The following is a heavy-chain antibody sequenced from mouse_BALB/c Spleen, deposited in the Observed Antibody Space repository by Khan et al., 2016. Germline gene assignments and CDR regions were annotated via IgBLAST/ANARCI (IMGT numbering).Heavy chain of an antibody. CDR2: INTYTGEP. CDR3: ADYDREAMDY. Sequence: QIQLVQSGPELKKPGETVKISCKASGYTFTNYGTNWLKQAPGKGLKWMGWINTYTGEPTYADDFKRRFAFSLDTSASPAYLQFNTLKTEDTATXFCADYDREAMDYWGQGTSVTVSS. J-gene: IGHJ4*01. CDR1: GYTFTNYG. D-gene: IGHD1-1*01. V-gene: IGHV9-3-1*01.